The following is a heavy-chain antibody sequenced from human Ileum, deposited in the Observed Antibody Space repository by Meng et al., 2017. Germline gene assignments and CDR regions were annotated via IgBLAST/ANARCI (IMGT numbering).Heavy chain of an antibody. D-gene: IGHD6-6*01. CDR3: ARPEDSSLDS. CDR1: GFTFSDHF. CDR2: ISGSGDII. Sequence: GGSLRLSCAASGFTFSDHFMSWIRQVPGKGLELISYISGSGDIIYSADSVKGRFTISRDNAKNSLFLQMNSLRDEDTAVYYCARPEDSSLDSWGQGTLVTVSS. V-gene: IGHV3-11*01. J-gene: IGHJ4*02.